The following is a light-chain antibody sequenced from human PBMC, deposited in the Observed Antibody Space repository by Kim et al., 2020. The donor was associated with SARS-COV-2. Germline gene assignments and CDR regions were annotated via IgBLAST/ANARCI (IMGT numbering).Light chain of an antibody. CDR1: QSVGSN. CDR2: GSS. V-gene: IGKV3D-15*01. CDR3: QQYNNWPRT. Sequence: ETVLTQSPDTLSVSPGERVTVSCRASQSVGSNLAWYQHKSGQAPRLLIYGSSTVAAGVPARFSGSGSGTEFALTISSLQSEDFAVYYCQQYNNWPRTFGQGTKLEI. J-gene: IGKJ2*01.